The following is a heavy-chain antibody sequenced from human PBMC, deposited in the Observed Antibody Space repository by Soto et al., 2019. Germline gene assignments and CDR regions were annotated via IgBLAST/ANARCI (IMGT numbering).Heavy chain of an antibody. V-gene: IGHV3-30-3*01. Sequence: RGSLRLSCAASGFTFSSYAMNWVRQAPGKGLEWVAVISYDGSNKYYADSVKGRFTISRDNSKNTLYLQMNSLRAEDTAVYYWARDSSDFGLGPWGQGTLVTVSS. CDR2: ISYDGSNK. CDR1: GFTFSSYA. D-gene: IGHD3-3*01. J-gene: IGHJ5*02. CDR3: ARDSSDFGLGP.